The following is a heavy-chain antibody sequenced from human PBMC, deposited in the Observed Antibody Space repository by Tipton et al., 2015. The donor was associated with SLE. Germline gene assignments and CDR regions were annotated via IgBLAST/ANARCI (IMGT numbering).Heavy chain of an antibody. J-gene: IGHJ5*02. CDR2: INHSGNT. CDR1: GASLSSFF. D-gene: IGHD2-8*02. Sequence: TLSLTCTVSGASLSSFFWAWIRQPPGKGLEWIGEINHSGNTNFSPSLGSRVTLSVDTSKNQCFLKLNSVTAADTAVYYCARRGVVSRFDPWGQGTLVTVSS. CDR3: ARRGVVSRFDP. V-gene: IGHV4-59*08.